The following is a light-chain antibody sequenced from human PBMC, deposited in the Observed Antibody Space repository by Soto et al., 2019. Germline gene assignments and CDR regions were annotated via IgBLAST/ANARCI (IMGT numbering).Light chain of an antibody. CDR1: QSVSSSY. Sequence: EIVLTQSPGTLSLSPGERATLSCRASQSVSSSYLAWYQQKPGQAPRLLIYGASSRATGIPDRFSGSGSGTDFTLTISRLEPEDFAVYYCQPYGSSPPRTFGGGTKVEIK. CDR3: QPYGSSPPRT. J-gene: IGKJ4*01. CDR2: GAS. V-gene: IGKV3-20*01.